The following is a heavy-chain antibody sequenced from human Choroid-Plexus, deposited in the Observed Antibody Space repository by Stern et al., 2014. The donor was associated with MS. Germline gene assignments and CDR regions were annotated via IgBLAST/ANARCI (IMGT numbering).Heavy chain of an antibody. CDR1: GFSFSNYA. J-gene: IGHJ6*02. V-gene: IGHV3-23*04. CDR3: ASRTRYYGMDV. Sequence: VQLVESGGGLVQPGGSLRLACAASGFSFSNYAMTWVRQAPGKGLEWVSGISASGGSTYHEDYVKGRFTIFRDNSKNTVYLRMNGLRGEDTAVYYCASRTRYYGMDVWGQGTTVTVSS. D-gene: IGHD1-14*01. CDR2: ISASGGST.